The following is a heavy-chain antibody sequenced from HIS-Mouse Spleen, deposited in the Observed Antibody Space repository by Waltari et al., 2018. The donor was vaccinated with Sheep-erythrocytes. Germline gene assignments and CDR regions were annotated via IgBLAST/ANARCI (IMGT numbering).Heavy chain of an antibody. J-gene: IGHJ2*01. CDR1: GFTFSSYG. CDR2: ISYDGSNK. CDR3: AKVRTVNYWYFDL. D-gene: IGHD1-1*01. Sequence: GRSLRLSCAASGFTFSSYGMHWVRRAPGKGVGWVAVISYDGSNKYYADSVKGRFTISRDNSKNTLYLQMNSLRAEDTAVYYCAKVRTVNYWYFDLWGRGTLVTVSS. V-gene: IGHV3-30*18.